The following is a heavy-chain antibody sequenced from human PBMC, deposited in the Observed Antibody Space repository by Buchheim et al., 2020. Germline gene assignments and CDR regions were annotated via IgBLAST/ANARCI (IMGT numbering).Heavy chain of an antibody. CDR3: IEKKGPRYCSGGSCYDPGY. D-gene: IGHD2-15*01. CDR1: GYTFTGYY. Sequence: QVQLVQSGAEVKKPGASVKVSCKASGYTFTGYYMHWVRQAPGQGLEWMGWINPNSGGTNYAQKFQGWVTMTRDTSISTAYMEVNRLRSDETAVYYCIEKKGPRYCSGGSCYDPGYWGQGTL. J-gene: IGHJ4*02. CDR2: INPNSGGT. V-gene: IGHV1-2*04.